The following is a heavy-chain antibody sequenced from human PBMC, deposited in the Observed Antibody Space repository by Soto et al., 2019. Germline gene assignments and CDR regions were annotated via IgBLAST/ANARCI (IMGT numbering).Heavy chain of an antibody. D-gene: IGHD3-10*01. CDR3: ARGGGPPEYFYYGSGSYYKSLYYFDY. V-gene: IGHV4-59*01. CDR1: GGSISSYY. CDR2: IYYSGST. J-gene: IGHJ4*02. Sequence: KQSQTLSLPCTVSGGSISSYYWSWIRQPPGKGLEWIGYIYYSGSTNYNPSLKSRVTISVDTSKNQFSLKLSSVTAADTAVYYCARGGGPPEYFYYGSGSYYKSLYYFDYWGQGTLVTVSS.